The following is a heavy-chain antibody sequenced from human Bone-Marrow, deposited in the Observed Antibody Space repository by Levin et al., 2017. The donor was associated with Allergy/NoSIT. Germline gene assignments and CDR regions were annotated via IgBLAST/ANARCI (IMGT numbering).Heavy chain of an antibody. CDR3: ARPPPVEHEGLFDY. CDR1: GFTFSDYY. V-gene: IGHV3-11*03. CDR2: ISSSSSYT. J-gene: IGHJ4*02. Sequence: PGGSLRLSCAASGFTFSDYYMSWIRQAPGKGLEWVSYISSSSSYTNYADSVKGRFTISRDNAKNSLYLQMNSLRAEDTAVYYCARPPPVEHEGLFDYWGQGTLVTVSS. D-gene: IGHD1-26*01.